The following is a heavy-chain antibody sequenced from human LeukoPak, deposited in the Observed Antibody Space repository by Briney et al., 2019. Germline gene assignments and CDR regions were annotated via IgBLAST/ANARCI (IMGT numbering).Heavy chain of an antibody. J-gene: IGHJ5*02. Sequence: PSETLSLTCTVSGGSISSGDFYWSWIRQPPGKGLEWIGYISYSGSTYYNPSLKSRLTMLVDTSKNQFSLKLSSVTAADTAVYYCGRDRYPLPHVGWFDPWGQGTLVTVSS. D-gene: IGHD2-2*01. V-gene: IGHV4-30-4*01. CDR1: GGSISSGDFY. CDR2: ISYSGST. CDR3: GRDRYPLPHVGWFDP.